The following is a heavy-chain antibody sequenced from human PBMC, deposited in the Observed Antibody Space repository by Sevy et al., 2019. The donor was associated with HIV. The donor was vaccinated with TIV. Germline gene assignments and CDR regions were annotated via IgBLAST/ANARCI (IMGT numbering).Heavy chain of an antibody. Sequence: GGSLRLSCAASGFIFYTYGIHWVRQAPGKGLEWVGVISYDGSNQYYGDSVKGRFTISRDNSKNTVYVQMNNLRFEDTAVYYCAREHLHWLDPWGQGTLVTVSS. CDR1: GFIFYTYG. J-gene: IGHJ5*02. V-gene: IGHV3-33*05. CDR3: AREHLHWLDP. CDR2: ISYDGSNQ.